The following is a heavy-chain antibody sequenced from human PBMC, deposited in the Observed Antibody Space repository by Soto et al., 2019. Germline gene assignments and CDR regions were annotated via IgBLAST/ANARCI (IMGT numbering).Heavy chain of an antibody. J-gene: IGHJ6*02. CDR3: GRRLATVTTRDYYYGRGV. CDR1: GYTFTRYA. CDR2: INAGNGNT. V-gene: IGHV1-3*01. D-gene: IGHD4-17*01. Sequence: ASVKVSCMASGYTFTRYAMHWVRQAPGQKLEWMGWINAGNGNTKYSQKFQGGVTNTRFTSASTGYKKLSSLRSEGTAVYYSGRRLATVTTRDYYYGRGVWGQGTTVTVSS.